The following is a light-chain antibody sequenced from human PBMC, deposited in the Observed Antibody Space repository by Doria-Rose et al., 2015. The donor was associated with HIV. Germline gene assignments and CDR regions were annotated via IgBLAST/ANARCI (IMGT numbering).Light chain of an antibody. J-gene: IGKJ1*01. Sequence: TQSPGTLSLSPGERATLSCRASQSFSNTYLAWYQQKPGQAPSLLIYDGSTRATGIPDRFSASGSGTDFTLTINRLEPEDFALYYCHQYGTSWTFGQGTKLEI. V-gene: IGKV3-20*01. CDR2: DGS. CDR1: QSFSNTY. CDR3: HQYGTSWT.